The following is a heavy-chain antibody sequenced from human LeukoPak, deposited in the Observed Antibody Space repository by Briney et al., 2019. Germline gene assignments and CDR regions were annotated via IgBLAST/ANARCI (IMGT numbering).Heavy chain of an antibody. V-gene: IGHV4-4*07. D-gene: IGHD3-22*01. Sequence: SETLSLTCSVSGGSISSYYWSWTRQPPGKGLEWIGRIYTSGGTNYNPSLKSRVTMSVDTSKNQFSLKLSSVTAADTAVYYCARVGDSSGYRYPNDAFDIWGQGTMVTVSS. J-gene: IGHJ3*02. CDR2: IYTSGGT. CDR3: ARVGDSSGYRYPNDAFDI. CDR1: GGSISSYY.